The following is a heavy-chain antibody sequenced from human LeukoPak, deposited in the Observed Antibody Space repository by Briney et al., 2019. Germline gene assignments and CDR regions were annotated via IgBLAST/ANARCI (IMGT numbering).Heavy chain of an antibody. D-gene: IGHD2-15*01. CDR3: ARGTPSYYGMDV. J-gene: IGHJ6*02. CDR1: GDSVSSKSAA. Sequence: SQTLSLACAISGDSVSSKSAAWNWIRQSPSRGLEWLGRTFYRSKWFNDYAVYVKSRITINPDTSKNQFSLQLNSVTSEDTAVYYCARGTPSYYGMDVWGQGITVTVTS. V-gene: IGHV6-1*01. CDR2: TFYRSKWFN.